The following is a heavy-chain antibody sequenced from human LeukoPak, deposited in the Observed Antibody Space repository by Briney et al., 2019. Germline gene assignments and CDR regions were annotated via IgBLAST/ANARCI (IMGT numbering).Heavy chain of an antibody. Sequence: SETLSLTCTVSGGSISSADYSWSWIRQPPGKGLEWIGYIYYSGNTYYNPSLKSRVTISVDTSNNQFSLKLSSVTAADTAVYHCARVERGYSYGPFDYWGQGTLVTVSS. CDR1: GGSISSADYS. CDR2: IYYSGNT. J-gene: IGHJ4*02. V-gene: IGHV4-30-4*01. D-gene: IGHD5-18*01. CDR3: ARVERGYSYGPFDY.